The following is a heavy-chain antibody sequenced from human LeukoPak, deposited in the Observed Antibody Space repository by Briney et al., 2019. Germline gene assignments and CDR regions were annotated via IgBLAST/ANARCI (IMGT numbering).Heavy chain of an antibody. CDR1: GFTFSSYS. D-gene: IGHD6-19*01. J-gene: IGHJ4*02. Sequence: GGSLTLSCAASGFTFSSYSMNWVRQAPGKGLEWVSSISSSSSYIYYADSVKGRFTISRDNAKNSLYLQMNSLRAEGTAVYYCARDRGIYSSGWYTVYWGQGTLVTVSS. V-gene: IGHV3-21*01. CDR3: ARDRGIYSSGWYTVY. CDR2: ISSSSSYI.